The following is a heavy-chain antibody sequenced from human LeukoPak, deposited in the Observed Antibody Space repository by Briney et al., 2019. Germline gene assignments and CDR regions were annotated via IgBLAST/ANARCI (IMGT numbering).Heavy chain of an antibody. CDR1: GFTFSSYS. CDR2: ISDSSSHI. CDR3: ARDRPPGGLGAFDY. J-gene: IGHJ4*02. D-gene: IGHD3-10*01. V-gene: IGHV3-21*01. Sequence: GGSLRLSCAASGFTFSSYSMNWVRQAPGKGLEWVSCISDSSSHIYHADSVKGRFTTSRDNAKNSVFLLMNSLRAEDTAVYYCARDRPPGGLGAFDYWGQGTLFTVSS.